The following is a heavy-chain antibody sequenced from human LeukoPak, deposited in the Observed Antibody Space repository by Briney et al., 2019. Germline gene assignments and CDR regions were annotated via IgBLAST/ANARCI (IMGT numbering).Heavy chain of an antibody. D-gene: IGHD5-18*01. V-gene: IGHV3-21*01. CDR1: GFTFSSYA. CDR3: ARDMAMVTRSAFDI. J-gene: IGHJ3*02. Sequence: GGSLRLSCAASGFTFSSYAMSWVRQAPGKGLEWVSSISSSSSYIYYADSVKGRFTISRDSAKNSLYLQMNSLRAEDTAVYYCARDMAMVTRSAFDIWGQGTMVTVSS. CDR2: ISSSSSYI.